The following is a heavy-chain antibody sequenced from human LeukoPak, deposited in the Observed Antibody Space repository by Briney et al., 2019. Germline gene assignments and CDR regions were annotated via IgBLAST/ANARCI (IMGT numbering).Heavy chain of an antibody. CDR1: GYNFAGYW. CDR3: ARLLSTHNWFDS. Sequence: GESLNSSCKSSGYNFAGYWIGWVRQMPGRGLEWMGLIYPGDSDSRYSPSFQGQVTISADKSITTAYLQWSSLKASDTAIYYCARLLSTHNWFDSWGQGTLVTVSS. D-gene: IGHD2-2*01. V-gene: IGHV5-51*01. CDR2: IYPGDSDS. J-gene: IGHJ5*01.